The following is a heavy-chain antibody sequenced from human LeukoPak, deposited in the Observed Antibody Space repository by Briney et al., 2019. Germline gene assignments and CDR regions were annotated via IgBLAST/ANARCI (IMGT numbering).Heavy chain of an antibody. Sequence: SETLSLTCTVSGGSISSGSYYWSWIRQPAGKGLEWIGRIYTSGSTNYNPSLKSRVTISVDTSKNQFSLKLSSVTAADTAVYYCAREHAVAGDFDYWGQGTLVTVSS. D-gene: IGHD6-19*01. CDR1: GGSISSGSYY. CDR2: IYTSGST. CDR3: AREHAVAGDFDY. V-gene: IGHV4-61*02. J-gene: IGHJ4*02.